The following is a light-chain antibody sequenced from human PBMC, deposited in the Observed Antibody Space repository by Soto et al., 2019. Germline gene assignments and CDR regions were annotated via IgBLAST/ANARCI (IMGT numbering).Light chain of an antibody. V-gene: IGLV2-14*01. CDR2: DVR. CDR1: SSDVGAYNY. CDR3: CSYTTSNTYV. Sequence: QSVLTQPASVSGSPGQSITISCTGTSSDVGAYNYVSWFQQHPGKAPKLMIYDVRNRPSGVSNRFSGSKSGNTASLTISGLQAEDEADYYCCSYTTSNTYVFGIGTQLTVL. J-gene: IGLJ7*01.